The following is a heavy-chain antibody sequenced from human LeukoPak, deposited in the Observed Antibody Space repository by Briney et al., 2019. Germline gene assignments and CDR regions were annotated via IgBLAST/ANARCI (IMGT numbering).Heavy chain of an antibody. J-gene: IGHJ6*04. CDR2: IYHSGST. V-gene: IGHV4-38-2*01. Sequence: SETLSLTCAVSGYSISSGYYWGSIRQTPGKGLEWIGSIYHSGSTYYNPSLKSRVTISVDTSKNQFSLKISSVTAADTAVYYCARGYSSSWGEYYYYGMDVWGKGTTVTVSS. CDR3: ARGYSSSWGEYYYYGMDV. D-gene: IGHD6-13*01. CDR1: GYSISSGYY.